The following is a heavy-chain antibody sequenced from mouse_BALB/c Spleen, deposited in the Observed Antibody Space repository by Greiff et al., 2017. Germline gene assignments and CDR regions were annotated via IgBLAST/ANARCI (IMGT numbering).Heavy chain of an antibody. CDR1: GFTFSSYA. V-gene: IGHV5-6-5*01. D-gene: IGHD2-4*01. CDR2: ISSGGST. Sequence: EVKLQESGGGLVKPGGSLKLSCAASGFTFSSYAMSWVRQTPEKRLEWVASISSGGSTYYPDSVKGRFTISRDNARNILYLQMSSLRSEDTAMYYCARGDYDRYFDVWGAGTTVTVSS. CDR3: ARGDYDRYFDV. J-gene: IGHJ1*01.